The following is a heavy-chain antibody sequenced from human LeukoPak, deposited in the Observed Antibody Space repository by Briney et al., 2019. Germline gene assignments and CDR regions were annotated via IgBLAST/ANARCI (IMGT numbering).Heavy chain of an antibody. CDR3: VREGQRHLFDS. J-gene: IGHJ4*02. CDR1: GASIGSGGFY. Sequence: SETLSLTCTVSGASIGSGGFYWTWIRQHAGKGLEWIGYIYYTGSAEYNPSLKSRVTLSVDPSRSHFSLNLTSVTAADTAVYYCVREGQRHLFDSWGQGTLVTVSA. D-gene: IGHD1-1*01. CDR2: IYYTGSA. V-gene: IGHV4-31*03.